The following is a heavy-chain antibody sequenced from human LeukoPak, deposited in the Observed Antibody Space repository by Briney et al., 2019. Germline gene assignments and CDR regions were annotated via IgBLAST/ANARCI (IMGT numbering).Heavy chain of an antibody. J-gene: IGHJ4*02. Sequence: ASVKVSCKASGYTFISYDVNWVRQAPGQGLEWMGWINPNSGDTGYAQKFQGRVTMTRNTSASTAYMELSSLTSEDTAVYYCAKGRAIRHDTDGYWGQGTLVTVSS. D-gene: IGHD2-8*02. V-gene: IGHV1-8*01. CDR2: INPNSGDT. CDR1: GYTFISYD. CDR3: AKGRAIRHDTDGY.